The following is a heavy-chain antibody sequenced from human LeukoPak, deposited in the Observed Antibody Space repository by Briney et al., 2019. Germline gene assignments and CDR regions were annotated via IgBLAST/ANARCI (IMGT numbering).Heavy chain of an antibody. CDR1: GGSISSFY. V-gene: IGHV4-4*08. Sequence: PSETLSFTCTVSGGSISSFYWSWIRQPPGKGLEWIGFFHATRSTNYNPSLKSRVSISVDTSKNQVSLGLNSVTAADTAVYYCARGDPTGRPGIGFDFWGQGTLVTVSS. CDR3: ARGDPTGRPGIGFDF. D-gene: IGHD1-26*01. J-gene: IGHJ4*02. CDR2: FHATRST.